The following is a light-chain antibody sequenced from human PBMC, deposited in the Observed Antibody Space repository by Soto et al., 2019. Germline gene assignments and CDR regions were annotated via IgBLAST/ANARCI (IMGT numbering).Light chain of an antibody. V-gene: IGKV3-20*01. Sequence: EIVLTQSPDTLSLSPGERAPLSCRASQSVRSNYLAWYQQKPGQAPRFLIYDASSRATGIPDRFSGSGSGTDFTLTISRLEPEDFAVYYCQQYGSSPLTFGGGTKVEIK. J-gene: IGKJ4*01. CDR2: DAS. CDR1: QSVRSNY. CDR3: QQYGSSPLT.